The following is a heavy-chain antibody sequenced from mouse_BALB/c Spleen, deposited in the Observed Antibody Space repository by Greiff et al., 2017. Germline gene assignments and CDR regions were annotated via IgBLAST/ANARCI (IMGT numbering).Heavy chain of an antibody. CDR2: IRNKANGYTT. D-gene: IGHD1-2*01. J-gene: IGHJ2*01. CDR1: GFTFTDYY. V-gene: IGHV7-3*02. CDR3: ARDSLLRDYFDY. Sequence: EVKVVESGGGLVQPGGSLRLSCATSGFTFTDYYMSWVRQPPGKALEWLGFIRNKANGYTTEYSASVKGRFTISRDNSQSILYLQMNTLRAEDSATYYCARDSLLRDYFDYWGQGTTLTVSS.